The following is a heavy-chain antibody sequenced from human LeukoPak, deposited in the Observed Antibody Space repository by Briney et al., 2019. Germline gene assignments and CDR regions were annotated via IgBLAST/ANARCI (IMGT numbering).Heavy chain of an antibody. J-gene: IGHJ4*02. CDR3: ARGPPTVPNFDY. CDR1: GGTFSSYA. D-gene: IGHD4-17*01. CDR2: IIAIFGTA. V-gene: IGHV1-69*06. Sequence: SVKVSCKASGGTFSSYAISWVRQAPGQGLEWMGGIIAIFGTANYAQKFQGRVTITADKSTSTAYMELSSLRSEDTAVYYCARGPPTVPNFDYWGQGTLVTVSS.